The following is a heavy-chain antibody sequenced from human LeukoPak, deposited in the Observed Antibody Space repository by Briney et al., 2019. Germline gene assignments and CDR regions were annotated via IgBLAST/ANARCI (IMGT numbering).Heavy chain of an antibody. J-gene: IGHJ4*02. V-gene: IGHV4-59*01. CDR3: ARVNYVGPFDY. CDR1: GGSISSFY. CDR2: IYYSGST. D-gene: IGHD1-7*01. Sequence: MPSETLSLTCTVSGGSISSFYWSWIRQPPGKGLEWIGHIYYSGSTNYNPSLKSRVTISVDTSKSQFSLKLSSVTAADTAVYYCARVNYVGPFDYWGQGTLVTVSS.